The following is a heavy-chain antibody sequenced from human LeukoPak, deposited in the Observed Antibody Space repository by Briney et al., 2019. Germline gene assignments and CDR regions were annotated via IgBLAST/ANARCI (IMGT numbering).Heavy chain of an antibody. CDR2: ISSTSTTI. CDR1: GFTFSDYT. Sequence: PGGSLRLSCAASGFTFSDYTMNWVRQAPGKGLEWVSYISSTSTTIYYADSVKGRFTISRDNAKNSLYLQMSSLRAEDTAVYYCARGRGWFPGRYYYYMDVWGKGTTVTVSS. J-gene: IGHJ6*03. D-gene: IGHD3-10*01. CDR3: ARGRGWFPGRYYYYMDV. V-gene: IGHV3-48*04.